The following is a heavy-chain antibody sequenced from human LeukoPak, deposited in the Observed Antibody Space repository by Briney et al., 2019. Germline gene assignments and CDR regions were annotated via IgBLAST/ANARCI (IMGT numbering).Heavy chain of an antibody. D-gene: IGHD4-23*01. CDR2: IYSGGST. V-gene: IGHV3-53*01. CDR1: GFTVSTNY. Sequence: GGSLRLSCAASGFTVSTNYMSWVRQAPGKGLEWVSVIYSGGSTYYADSVKGRFIISRDNSKNTLYLQMNSLRAEDTAVYYCAREGYYGGDYFDYWGQGTLVTVSS. CDR3: AREGYYGGDYFDY. J-gene: IGHJ4*02.